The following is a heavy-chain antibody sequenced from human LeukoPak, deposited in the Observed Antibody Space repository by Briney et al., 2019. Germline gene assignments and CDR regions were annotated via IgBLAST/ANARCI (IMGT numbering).Heavy chain of an antibody. CDR1: GGSFSGYY. V-gene: IGHV4-34*01. Sequence: SETLSLTCAVYGGSFSGYYWSWIRQPPGKGLEWIGEINHSGSTNYNPSLKSRVTISVDTSKNQFSLKLSSVTAADTAVYYCARSDHGLRYDFWSGYSTDYYFDYWGQGTLVTVSS. J-gene: IGHJ4*02. CDR3: ARSDHGLRYDFWSGYSTDYYFDY. D-gene: IGHD3-3*01. CDR2: INHSGST.